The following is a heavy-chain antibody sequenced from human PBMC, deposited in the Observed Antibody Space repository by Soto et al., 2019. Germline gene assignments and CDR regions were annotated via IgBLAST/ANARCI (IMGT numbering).Heavy chain of an antibody. D-gene: IGHD1-20*01. CDR1: GFTFSSYS. Sequence: PGGSLRLSCAASGFTFSSYSMNWVRQAPRKGLEWVSYISSSSSTIYYADSVKGRFTISRDNAKNSQYLQMNSLRDEDTAVYYSAREGGSYNTFDPWGQGTLGIV. CDR2: ISSSSSTI. V-gene: IGHV3-48*02. CDR3: AREGGSYNTFDP. J-gene: IGHJ5*02.